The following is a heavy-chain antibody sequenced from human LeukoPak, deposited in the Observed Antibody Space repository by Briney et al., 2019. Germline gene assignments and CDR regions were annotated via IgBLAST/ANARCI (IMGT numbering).Heavy chain of an antibody. V-gene: IGHV3-23*01. Sequence: GGSLTLSCAASGFIFSSYGMTWVRQAPGKGLEWVSSISGSGSGGSTYYADSVKGRFTIFRDNSKNTLYLQMNSLRVEDAAVYYCAKATSVTTLFDYWGQGTLVTVSS. D-gene: IGHD4-17*01. CDR1: GFIFSSYG. CDR3: AKATSVTTLFDY. J-gene: IGHJ4*02. CDR2: ISGSGSGGST.